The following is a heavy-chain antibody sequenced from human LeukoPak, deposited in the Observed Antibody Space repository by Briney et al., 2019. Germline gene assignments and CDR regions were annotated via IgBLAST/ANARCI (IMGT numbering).Heavy chain of an antibody. CDR3: ARATMVRGVT. J-gene: IGHJ4*02. D-gene: IGHD3-10*01. Sequence: ASVKVSCKASGYTSTGYYMHWVRQAPGQGLEWMGWINPNSGGTNYAQKFRGRVTMTRDTSISTAYMELSRLRSDDTAVYYCARATMVRGVTWGQGALVTVSS. CDR1: GYTSTGYY. CDR2: INPNSGGT. V-gene: IGHV1-2*02.